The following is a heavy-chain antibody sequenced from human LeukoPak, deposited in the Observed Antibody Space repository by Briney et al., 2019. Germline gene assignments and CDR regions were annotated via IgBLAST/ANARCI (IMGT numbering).Heavy chain of an antibody. CDR1: GFTFRNYA. J-gene: IGHJ4*02. V-gene: IGHV3-23*01. CDR2: ISGRGGDT. D-gene: IGHD6-19*01. CDR3: AKTTAGNSSGRYPGWPVDY. Sequence: GRSLRLSCAASGFTFRNYAIFWVRQAPGKGLVGVSGISGRGGDTYFAASVKGRFTISRDHSKNTVFLQMDSLRAGDTAVYYCAKTTAGNSSGRYPGWPVDYWGQGTLVTVSS.